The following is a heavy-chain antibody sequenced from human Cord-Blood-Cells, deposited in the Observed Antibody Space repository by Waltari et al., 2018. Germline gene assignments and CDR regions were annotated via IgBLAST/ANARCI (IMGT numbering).Heavy chain of an antibody. CDR1: GSTFTGYY. Sequence: QVQLVQSGAEVTKPGASVKVSCKASGSTFTGYYIHWVRQAPGQGLEWMGWINPNSGGTNYAQKFQGRVTMTRDTSISTAYMELSRLRSDDTAVYYCAREAYSSSYFDYWGQGTLVTVSS. J-gene: IGHJ4*02. CDR3: AREAYSSSYFDY. D-gene: IGHD6-6*01. V-gene: IGHV1-2*02. CDR2: INPNSGGT.